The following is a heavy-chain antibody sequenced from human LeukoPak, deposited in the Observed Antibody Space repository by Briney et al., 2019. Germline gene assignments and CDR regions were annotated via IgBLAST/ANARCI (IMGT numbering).Heavy chain of an antibody. CDR3: ARERGSGYDY. Sequence: PGGSLRLSCAASGFTFSSYEMNWVRQAPGKGLEWVSSISSSSSYIYYADSVKGRFTISRDNAKNSLYLQMNSLRAEDTAVYYCARERGSGYDYWGQGTLVTVSS. V-gene: IGHV3-21*01. J-gene: IGHJ4*02. CDR1: GFTFSSYE. D-gene: IGHD3-22*01. CDR2: ISSSSSYI.